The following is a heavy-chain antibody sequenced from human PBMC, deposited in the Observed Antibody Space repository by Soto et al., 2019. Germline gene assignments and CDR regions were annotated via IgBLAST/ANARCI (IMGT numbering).Heavy chain of an antibody. CDR2: ISSSSSTI. V-gene: IGHV3-48*02. D-gene: IGHD4-17*01. Sequence: EVQLVESGGGLVQPGGSLRLSCAASGFTFSSYSMNWVRQAPGKGLEWVSYISSSSSTIYYADSVKGRFTISRDNAKNSLYLQMNILRDEDTAVYYCASGKDYAEVGYWGQGTLVTVSS. J-gene: IGHJ4*02. CDR3: ASGKDYAEVGY. CDR1: GFTFSSYS.